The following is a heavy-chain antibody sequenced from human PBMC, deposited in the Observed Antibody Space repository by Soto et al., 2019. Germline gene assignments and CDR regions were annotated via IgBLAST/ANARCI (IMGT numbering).Heavy chain of an antibody. Sequence: SETLSLTCAVSGGSISSGGYSWSWIRQPPGKGLGWIGYIYHSGSTYYNPSLKSRVTISVDRSKNQFSLKLSSVTAADTAVYYCARERGSGYDRTYYFDYWGQGTLVTVSS. D-gene: IGHD5-12*01. CDR2: IYHSGST. CDR3: ARERGSGYDRTYYFDY. J-gene: IGHJ4*02. V-gene: IGHV4-30-2*01. CDR1: GGSISSGGYS.